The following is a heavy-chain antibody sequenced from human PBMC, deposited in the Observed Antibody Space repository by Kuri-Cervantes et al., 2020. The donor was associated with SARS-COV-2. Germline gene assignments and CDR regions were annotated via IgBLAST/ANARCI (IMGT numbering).Heavy chain of an antibody. Sequence: ASVKVSCKASGYTFTGYYMHWVRQAPGQGLEWMGWINPNSGGTNYAQKFQGRVTMTRDTSISTAYMELSSLRSEDTAVYYCAAHHPRGYSYDWFDPWGQGTLVTVSS. CDR1: GYTFTGYY. D-gene: IGHD5-18*01. CDR2: INPNSGGT. CDR3: AAHHPRGYSYDWFDP. V-gene: IGHV1-2*02. J-gene: IGHJ5*02.